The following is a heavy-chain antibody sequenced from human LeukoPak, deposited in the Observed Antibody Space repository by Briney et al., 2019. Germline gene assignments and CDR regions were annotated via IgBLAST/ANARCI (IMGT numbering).Heavy chain of an antibody. V-gene: IGHV3-21*01. D-gene: IGHD1-26*01. CDR3: ARCGIVGAPGADY. CDR1: GCTFSSYS. J-gene: IGHJ4*02. Sequence: GGSLRLYCAASGCTFSSYSMNWVRQAPGKGLEWVSSISSSSSYIYYADSVKGRFTISRDNAKNSLYLQMNSLRAEDTAVYYCARCGIVGAPGADYWGQGTLVTVSS. CDR2: ISSSSSYI.